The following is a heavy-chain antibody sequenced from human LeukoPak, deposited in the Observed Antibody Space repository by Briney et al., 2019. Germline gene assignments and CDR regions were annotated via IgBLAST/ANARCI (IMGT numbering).Heavy chain of an antibody. CDR2: YNHSGSA. J-gene: IGHJ5*02. Sequence: SDTLSLTCAVYGGSFSGYYWSWLRQPPGKGLEWIGEYNHSGSANYNPSLKSRVTISIDTSKNQFFLTLRSVTAADTAVYYCARQQISFFGVVQYWFDPWGQGTLVTVSS. V-gene: IGHV4-34*01. CDR1: GGSFSGYY. CDR3: ARQQISFFGVVQYWFDP. D-gene: IGHD3-3*01.